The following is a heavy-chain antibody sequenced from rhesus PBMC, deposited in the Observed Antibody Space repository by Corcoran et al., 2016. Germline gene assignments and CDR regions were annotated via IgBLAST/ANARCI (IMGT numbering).Heavy chain of an antibody. V-gene: IGHV1-156*01. J-gene: IGHJ2*01. Sequence: EVQLVQSGAEVKKPGASVKVSCKVSGYTFTELSMHWVRQAPGKGLEWMGGVDAVYGEIIHADKFQVRVSMDEDTSTDTAYMELSSLRSEDTAVYYWARATTRWYFDIWGPGTPITISS. D-gene: IGHD1-26*01. CDR2: VDAVYGEI. CDR1: GYTFTELS. CDR3: ARATTRWYFDI.